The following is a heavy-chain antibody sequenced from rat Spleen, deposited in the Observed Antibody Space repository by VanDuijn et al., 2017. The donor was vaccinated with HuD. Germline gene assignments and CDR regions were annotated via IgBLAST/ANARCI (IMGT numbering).Heavy chain of an antibody. V-gene: IGHV5-29*01. CDR2: ISYDGSST. J-gene: IGHJ2*01. D-gene: IGHD1-11*01. CDR3: ARNNYGGYSGAPFDY. Sequence: EVQLVESDGGLVQPGRSLKLSCAASGFTFSDYYMAWVRQAPTKGLEWVATISYDGSSTYYRDSVKGRFTISRDNAKSTLYLQMDSLRSEDTATYYCARNNYGGYSGAPFDYWGQGVMVTVSS. CDR1: GFTFSDYY.